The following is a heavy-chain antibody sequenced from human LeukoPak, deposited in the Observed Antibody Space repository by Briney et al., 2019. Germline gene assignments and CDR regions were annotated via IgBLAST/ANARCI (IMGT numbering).Heavy chain of an antibody. CDR1: GHTFTRYG. D-gene: IGHD2-8*02. CDR3: ARDIWWFAKADY. J-gene: IGHJ4*02. V-gene: IGHV1-18*01. CDR2: ISAYNGNT. Sequence: ASVKVSCKASGHTFTRYGISWVRQAPGQGLEWMGWISAYNGNTKYAQKLQGRVTMTTDTSTSTAYMELRSLRSDDTAVYYCARDIWWFAKADYWGQGTLVTVSS.